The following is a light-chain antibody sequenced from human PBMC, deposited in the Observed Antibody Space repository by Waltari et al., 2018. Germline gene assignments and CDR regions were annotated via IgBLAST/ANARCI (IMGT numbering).Light chain of an antibody. CDR1: NSDIGGYNS. J-gene: IGLJ3*02. Sequence: QSALTQPPSASGSPGQSVTIPCTGTNSDIGGYNSCSWYQQHPGKAPKLMIYEVNKRPSGVPDRFSGSKSGNTASLTVSGLQAEDEADYYCSSYADSDNLLFGGGTKVTVL. CDR2: EVN. V-gene: IGLV2-8*01. CDR3: SSYADSDNLL.